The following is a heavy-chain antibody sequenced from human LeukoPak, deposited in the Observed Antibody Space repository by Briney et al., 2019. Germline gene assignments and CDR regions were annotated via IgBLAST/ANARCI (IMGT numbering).Heavy chain of an antibody. J-gene: IGHJ3*02. CDR2: IYPGDSDT. V-gene: IGHV5-51*01. CDR3: ASTSIDAFDI. CDR1: GYSFTSYW. D-gene: IGHD3-16*01. Sequence: GESLQISCKGSGYSFTSYWIGWVRQLPGKGLEWVGIIYPGDSDTRYSPSFQGQVTISADKSISTAYLQWSSLKASDTAMYYCASTSIDAFDIRGQGTMVTVSS.